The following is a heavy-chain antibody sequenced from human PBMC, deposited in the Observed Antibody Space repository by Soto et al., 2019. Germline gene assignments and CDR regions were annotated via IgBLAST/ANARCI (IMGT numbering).Heavy chain of an antibody. V-gene: IGHV5-10-1*01. Sequence: GESLKISCKGSAYSFTSYWISWVRQMPGKGLEWMGRIDPSDSYTNYSPSFQAHVTISADKSISTAYLQWSGRKASDNAMYYCAIPEGDYYYSGMDVWGQGTTVTV. CDR3: AIPEGDYYYSGMDV. CDR2: IDPSDSYT. J-gene: IGHJ6*02. CDR1: AYSFTSYW.